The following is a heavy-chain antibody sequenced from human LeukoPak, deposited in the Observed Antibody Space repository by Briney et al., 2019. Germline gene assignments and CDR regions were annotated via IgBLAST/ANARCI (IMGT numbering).Heavy chain of an antibody. CDR2: ISSSGSTI. J-gene: IGHJ6*03. CDR1: GFTFSDYY. CDR3: ARDHFRYPPSYYYMDV. Sequence: GGSLRLSCAASGFTFSDYYMSWLRQAPGKGLEWVSYISSSGSTIYYADSVKGRFTMSRDNAKNSLYLQMNSLRAEDTAVYYCARDHFRYPPSYYYMDVWGKGTTVTISS. V-gene: IGHV3-11*01. D-gene: IGHD2-2*02.